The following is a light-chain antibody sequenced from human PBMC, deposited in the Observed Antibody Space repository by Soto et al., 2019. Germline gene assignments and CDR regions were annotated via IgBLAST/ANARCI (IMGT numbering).Light chain of an antibody. V-gene: IGLV7-43*01. CDR1: TGAVTTAFH. Sequence: QAVVTQEPSLTVSPGETVTLTCASNTGAVTTAFHPNWFQQKPGQPPRSLIYTTGNKHSWTPGRFSGSLVGGKAALTLSGVQPEDEADYYCLLYHGGSVLFGGGTKLTVL. J-gene: IGLJ2*01. CDR2: TTG. CDR3: LLYHGGSVL.